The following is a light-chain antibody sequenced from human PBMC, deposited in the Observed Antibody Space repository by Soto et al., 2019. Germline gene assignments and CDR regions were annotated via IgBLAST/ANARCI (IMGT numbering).Light chain of an antibody. Sequence: QSVLPQPASVYGAPVRRVTISCTGSSSNIGAGYEVHWFQQLPGTAPKLLIYGNTNRPSGVPDRLSGSKSDTSASLAITGLQPEDEADYYCQSYDSSLSVLYVFGTGTKVTVL. CDR1: SSNIGAGYE. CDR3: QSYDSSLSVLYV. CDR2: GNT. J-gene: IGLJ1*01. V-gene: IGLV1-40*01.